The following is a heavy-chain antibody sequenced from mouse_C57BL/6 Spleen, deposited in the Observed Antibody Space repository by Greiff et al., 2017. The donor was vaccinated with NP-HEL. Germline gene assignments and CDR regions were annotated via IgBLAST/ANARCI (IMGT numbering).Heavy chain of an antibody. D-gene: IGHD1-1*01. CDR2: IYPGDGDT. CDR3: ARAATVSYAMDY. J-gene: IGHJ4*01. CDR1: GYAFSSSW. Sequence: VQLQQSGPELVKPGASVKISCKASGYAFSSSWMNWVKQRPGKGLEWIGRIYPGDGDTNYTGKFKGKATLTADKSSSTAYTQLSSLTSEESAVSVCARAATVSYAMDYWGQGTSVTVSS. V-gene: IGHV1-82*01.